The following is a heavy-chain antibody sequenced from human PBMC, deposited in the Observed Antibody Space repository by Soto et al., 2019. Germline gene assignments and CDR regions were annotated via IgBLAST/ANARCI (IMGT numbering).Heavy chain of an antibody. CDR3: AASYDFWSGYHDY. CDR2: ISSSSSTI. J-gene: IGHJ4*02. Sequence: EVQLVESGGGLVQPGGSLRLSCAASGFTFSSYSMNWVRQDPGKGLEWVSYISSSSSTIYYADSVKGRFTISRDNAKNALYLQINSLRAEDTAVYYCAASYDFWSGYHDYWGQGTLVTVSS. CDR1: GFTFSSYS. V-gene: IGHV3-48*01. D-gene: IGHD3-3*01.